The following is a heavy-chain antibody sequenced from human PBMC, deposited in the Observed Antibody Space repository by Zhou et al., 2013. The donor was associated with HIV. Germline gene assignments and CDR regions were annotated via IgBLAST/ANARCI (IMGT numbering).Heavy chain of an antibody. D-gene: IGHD6-13*01. CDR1: GGTFSSYA. V-gene: IGHV1-69*05. CDR3: ARGTIAAGSLDYYYMDV. J-gene: IGHJ6*03. Sequence: QVQLVQSGAEVKEPGSSVKVSCKASGGTFSSYAISWVRQAPGQGLEWMGGIIPIFGTRNYAQKFQGRVTITTDESTTTAYMELSSLRSEDTAVYFCARGTIAAGSLDYYYMDVWGKGTTVTVSS. CDR2: IIPIFGTR.